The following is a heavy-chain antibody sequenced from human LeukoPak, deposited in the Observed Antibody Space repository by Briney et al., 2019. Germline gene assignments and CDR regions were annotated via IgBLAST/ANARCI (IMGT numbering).Heavy chain of an antibody. V-gene: IGHV4-4*07. Sequence: SETLSLTCTVSGDSISSYYWSWIRQPAGKGLEWIGRIYTSGSTNYNPSLKSRVTMSVDTSKNQFSLKLSSVTAADTAVYYCARFSGTPHYYYYYMDVWGKGTTVTVSS. J-gene: IGHJ6*03. CDR2: IYTSGST. CDR1: GDSISSYY. CDR3: ARFSGTPHYYYYYMDV. D-gene: IGHD1-14*01.